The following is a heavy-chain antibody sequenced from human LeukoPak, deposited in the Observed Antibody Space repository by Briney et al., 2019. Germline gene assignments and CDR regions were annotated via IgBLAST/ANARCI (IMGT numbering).Heavy chain of an antibody. CDR1: GGSISSYY. CDR3: ARHYPPEVGYGGNFDL. D-gene: IGHD4-23*01. CDR2: IYYSGGT. V-gene: IGHV4-59*08. J-gene: IGHJ2*01. Sequence: SETLSLTCTVSGGSISSYYWSWIRQPPGKGLEWIGYIYYSGGTNYNPSLKSRVTISVDTSKNQFSLKLSSVTAADTAVYYCARHYPPEVGYGGNFDLWGRGTLVTVSS.